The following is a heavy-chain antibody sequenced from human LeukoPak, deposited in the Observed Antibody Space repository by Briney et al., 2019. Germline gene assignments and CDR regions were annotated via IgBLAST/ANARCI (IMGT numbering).Heavy chain of an antibody. D-gene: IGHD4-11*01. Sequence: SGTLSLTCAVSGGSISSYYWSWIRQPAGKGLEWIGRIYTSGSTNYNPSLKSRVTMSVDTSKNQFSLKLSSVTAADTAVYYCARGDHVSNYDYWGQGTLVTVSS. CDR3: ARGDHVSNYDY. CDR2: IYTSGST. V-gene: IGHV4-4*07. J-gene: IGHJ4*02. CDR1: GGSISSYY.